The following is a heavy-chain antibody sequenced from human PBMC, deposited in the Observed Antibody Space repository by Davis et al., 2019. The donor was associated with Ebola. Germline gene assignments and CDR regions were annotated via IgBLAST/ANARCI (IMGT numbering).Heavy chain of an antibody. J-gene: IGHJ4*02. V-gene: IGHV3-9*01. CDR3: AKDIDHSSGCLD. D-gene: IGHD6-19*01. Sequence: GRFTISRDNAKNSLYLQMNSLRAEDTALYYCAKDIDHSSGCLDWGQGTLVTVSS.